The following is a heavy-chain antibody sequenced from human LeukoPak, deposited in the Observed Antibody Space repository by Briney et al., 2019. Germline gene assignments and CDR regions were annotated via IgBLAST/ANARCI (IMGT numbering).Heavy chain of an antibody. J-gene: IGHJ4*02. CDR3: ARDTDYYDSSGYSPSPFDSFDY. D-gene: IGHD3-22*01. V-gene: IGHV1-69*04. CDR2: IIPILGIA. Sequence: SVKVSCKASGDTFSSYAIIWVRQAPGQGLEWMGRIIPILGIANYAQKFQGRVTITADKSTSTAYMELSSLRSEDTAAYYCARDTDYYDSSGYSPSPFDSFDYWGQGNLVTVSS. CDR1: GDTFSSYA.